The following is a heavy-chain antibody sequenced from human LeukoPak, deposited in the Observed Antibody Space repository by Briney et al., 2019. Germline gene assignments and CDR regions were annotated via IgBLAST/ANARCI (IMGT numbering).Heavy chain of an antibody. J-gene: IGHJ4*02. V-gene: IGHV3-21*01. CDR3: ARELLGPYSSSWGAYDY. D-gene: IGHD6-13*01. CDR2: ISSSSSYI. CDR1: GFTFSSYS. Sequence: GGSLRLSCAASGFTFSSYSMNWVRQAPGKGLEWVSSISSSSSYIYYADSVKGRFTISRDNAKNSLYLQMNSLRAEDTAVYYCARELLGPYSSSWGAYDYWGQGTLVTVSS.